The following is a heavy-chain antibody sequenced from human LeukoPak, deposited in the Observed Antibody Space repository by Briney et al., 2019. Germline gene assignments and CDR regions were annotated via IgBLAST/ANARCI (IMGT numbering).Heavy chain of an antibody. J-gene: IGHJ4*02. CDR2: ISYDGSNK. CDR1: GLTFRSYA. Sequence: GGSLRLSCAASGLTFRSYAMHGVGQAQGKGREGGAVISYDGSNKYYADSVKGRFTISRDNSKNTLYLQMNSLRAEDTAVYYCAKDWSSSWDLDYWGQGTLVTVSS. V-gene: IGHV3-30-3*01. CDR3: AKDWSSSWDLDY. D-gene: IGHD2-2*01.